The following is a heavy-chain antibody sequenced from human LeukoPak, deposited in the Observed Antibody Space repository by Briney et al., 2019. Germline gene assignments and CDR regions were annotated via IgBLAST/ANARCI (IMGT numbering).Heavy chain of an antibody. CDR2: ISSSSSTI. V-gene: IGHV3-48*01. Sequence: GGSLRLSCAASGFTFSSYSMNWVRQAAGKGLEWVSYISSSSSTIYYADSVKGRFTISRDNAKNSLYLQMNSLRAEDTAVYYCAIDGPPGYYNSSGYFSDAFDIWGQGTMVTVSS. CDR3: AIDGPPGYYNSSGYFSDAFDI. J-gene: IGHJ3*02. CDR1: GFTFSSYS. D-gene: IGHD3-22*01.